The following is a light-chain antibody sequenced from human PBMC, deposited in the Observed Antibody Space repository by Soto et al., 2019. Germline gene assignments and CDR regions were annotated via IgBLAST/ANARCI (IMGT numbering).Light chain of an antibody. Sequence: EIVLTQSPGTLSLSPGERATLSCRASQSVSSSYLAWYQQKPGQAPRLLIDGASSRATGIPERFSGSGSGTDFTLTISRLEPEDFAVYYCQQYGSSLFTFGAGTKVDIK. CDR2: GAS. V-gene: IGKV3-20*01. CDR3: QQYGSSLFT. CDR1: QSVSSSY. J-gene: IGKJ3*01.